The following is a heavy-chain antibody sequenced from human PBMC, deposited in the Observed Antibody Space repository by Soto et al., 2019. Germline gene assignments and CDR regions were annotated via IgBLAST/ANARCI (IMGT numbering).Heavy chain of an antibody. J-gene: IGHJ6*02. D-gene: IGHD6-13*01. Sequence: GASVKVSCKASGYTFTSYGISWVRQAPGQGLEWMGWISAYNGNANYAQKLQGRVTMTTDTSTSTAYMELRSLRSDDTAVYYCARVIHVSAESSRHPLHGMDVWGQGTTVTVSS. V-gene: IGHV1-18*01. CDR1: GYTFTSYG. CDR2: ISAYNGNA. CDR3: ARVIHVSAESSRHPLHGMDV.